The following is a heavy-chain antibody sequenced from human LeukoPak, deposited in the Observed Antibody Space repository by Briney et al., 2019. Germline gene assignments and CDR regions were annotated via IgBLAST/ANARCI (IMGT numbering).Heavy chain of an antibody. CDR2: TSTSGST. Sequence: SETLSLTCIVSGGSIRSYYWSWIRQPAGKGLEWIWRTSTSGSTNYNPSPRSRVTISLDTSKDQFSLKLRSLTAADTAVYYCARHEAYGYSYDSTGYRGAFDIWGQGTMVTVSS. D-gene: IGHD3-22*01. CDR3: ARHEAYGYSYDSTGYRGAFDI. J-gene: IGHJ3*02. CDR1: GGSIRSYY. V-gene: IGHV4-4*07.